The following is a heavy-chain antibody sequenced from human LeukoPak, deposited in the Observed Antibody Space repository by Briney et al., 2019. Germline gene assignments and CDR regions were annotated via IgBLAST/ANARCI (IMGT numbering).Heavy chain of an antibody. J-gene: IGHJ6*03. CDR2: IYYSGST. CDR3: ARAPYSSGWYNYYYMDV. D-gene: IGHD6-19*01. CDR1: SGSISSYY. V-gene: IGHV4-59*01. Sequence: SETLSLTCTVSSGSISSYYWSWIRQPPGKGLEYIGYIYYSGSTNYNPSLKSRVTISVDTSKNQFSLKLSSVTAADTAVYYCARAPYSSGWYNYYYMDVWGKGTTVTVSS.